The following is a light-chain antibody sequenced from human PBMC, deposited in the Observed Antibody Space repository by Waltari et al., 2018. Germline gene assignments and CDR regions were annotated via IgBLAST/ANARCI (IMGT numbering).Light chain of an antibody. CDR2: DAS. Sequence: EIMLTQSPCTLSLSPGERATLSCRASQSTSRYLAWYQHKPGQAPRLPIYDASSRATGIPDRFSGSGSGTDFSLTISRLEPEDFAVYYCQKYGSLPATFGQGTKVEIK. CDR3: QKYGSLPAT. J-gene: IGKJ1*01. CDR1: QSTSRY. V-gene: IGKV3-20*01.